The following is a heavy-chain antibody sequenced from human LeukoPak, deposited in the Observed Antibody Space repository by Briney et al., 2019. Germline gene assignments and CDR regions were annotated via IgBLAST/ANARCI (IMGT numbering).Heavy chain of an antibody. D-gene: IGHD2-21*01. CDR1: GGSISSGGYY. CDR2: IYYTGST. V-gene: IGHV4-31*03. J-gene: IGHJ3*02. Sequence: PSETLSLTCTVSGGSISSGGYYWSWNRQHPGKGLEWIAYIYYTGSTYYNPSLKSRLTISVDTSKNHFSLRLSSMTATDTAVYYCARVPSVIDAFDIWGQGTMVTVSS. CDR3: ARVPSVIDAFDI.